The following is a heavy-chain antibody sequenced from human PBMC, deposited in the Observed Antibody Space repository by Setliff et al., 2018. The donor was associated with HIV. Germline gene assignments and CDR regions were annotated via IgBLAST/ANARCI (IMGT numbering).Heavy chain of an antibody. J-gene: IGHJ4*02. D-gene: IGHD3-22*01. Sequence: ASVKVSCKASGYTFTGYYMHLVRQAPGQGLEWMGWINPNNGGTNYAQKFQGRVTMPRDTSISPAYLEVSRLRPDDTAVYYCARDYYDSSGYIFFPGLPDYWGQGTLVTVSS. V-gene: IGHV1-2*02. CDR1: GYTFTGYY. CDR3: ARDYYDSSGYIFFPGLPDY. CDR2: INPNNGGT.